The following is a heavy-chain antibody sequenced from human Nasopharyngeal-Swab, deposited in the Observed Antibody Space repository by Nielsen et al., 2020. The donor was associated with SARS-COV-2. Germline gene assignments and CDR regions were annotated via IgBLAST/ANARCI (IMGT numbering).Heavy chain of an antibody. CDR3: ARSFGGNAFDI. D-gene: IGHD3-10*01. Sequence: ASVKVSCKASGYTFTGYYMHWVRRAPGQGLEWMGWINPNSGGTNYAQKFQGWVTMTRDTSISTAYMELSRLRSDDTAVYYCARSFGGNAFDIWGQGTMVTVSS. J-gene: IGHJ3*02. V-gene: IGHV1-2*04. CDR2: INPNSGGT. CDR1: GYTFTGYY.